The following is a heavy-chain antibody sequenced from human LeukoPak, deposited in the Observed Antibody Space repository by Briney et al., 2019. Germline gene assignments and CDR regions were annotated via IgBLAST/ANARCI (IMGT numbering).Heavy chain of an antibody. CDR3: ARTKYSSGWYVVRSGDPFDY. V-gene: IGHV4-30-4*08. J-gene: IGHJ4*02. CDR2: IYYSGST. D-gene: IGHD6-19*01. CDR1: SGSISSGDYY. Sequence: SQTLSLTCTVSSGSISSGDYYWTWIRQPPGKGLEWIGYIYYSGSTYYNPSLKSRVTISVDTSKNQFSLKLSSVTAADTAVYYCARTKYSSGWYVVRSGDPFDYWGRGTLVTVSS.